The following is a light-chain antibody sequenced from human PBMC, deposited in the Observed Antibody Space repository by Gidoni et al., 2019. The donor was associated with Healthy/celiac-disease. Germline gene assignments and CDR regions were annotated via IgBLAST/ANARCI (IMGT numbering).Light chain of an antibody. CDR3: QQYYSYPRT. J-gene: IGKJ3*01. CDR2: AAS. V-gene: IGKV1-8*01. Sequence: AIRMTQSPSSFSASTGDRVTITCRASQGISSYLAGYQQKPGKAPKLLIYAASTLQSGVPSRFSGSGSGTDFTLTISCLQSEDFATYYCQQYYSYPRTFGPGTKVDIK. CDR1: QGISSY.